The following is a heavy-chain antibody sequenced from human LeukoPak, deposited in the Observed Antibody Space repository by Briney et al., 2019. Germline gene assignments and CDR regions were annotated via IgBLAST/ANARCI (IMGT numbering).Heavy chain of an antibody. V-gene: IGHV4-34*01. CDR1: GGSLSDSY. CDR3: ARVRADSSGWSPDFDY. CDR2: INHSGGT. J-gene: IGHJ4*02. Sequence: PSETLSLTCAVSGGSLSDSYWSWVRQSPGKGLEWIGEINHSGGTNYNPSLKRRVTISVHPSKSHFSLGVTSVTAADTAVYYCARVRADSSGWSPDFDYWGQGTLVTVSS. D-gene: IGHD6-19*01.